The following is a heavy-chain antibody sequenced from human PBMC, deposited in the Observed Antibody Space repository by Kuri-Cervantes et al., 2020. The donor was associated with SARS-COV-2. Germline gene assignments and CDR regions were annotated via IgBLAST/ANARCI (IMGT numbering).Heavy chain of an antibody. V-gene: IGHV3-23*01. CDR2: IKGGSGTT. CDR3: ARGLGVAPDF. Sequence: GESLKISFAASGITFSSYAMSWVRQAPGKGLELVTCIKGGSGTTYYAAYVKGRFTVSSDNDKKSLYLLMSSLKVEDADKYYCARGLGVAPDFWGQGTQVTVSS. D-gene: IGHD3-16*01. CDR1: GITFSSYA. J-gene: IGHJ4*02.